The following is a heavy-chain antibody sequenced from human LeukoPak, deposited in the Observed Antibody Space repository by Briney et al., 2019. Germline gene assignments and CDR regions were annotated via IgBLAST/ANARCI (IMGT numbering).Heavy chain of an antibody. CDR1: GFTFSSYA. CDR2: ISGSGGST. Sequence: PGGSLRLSCAASGFTFSSYAMSWVRQAPGKGLEWVSAISGSGGSTYYADSVKGRLTISRDNSKNTLYLQMNSLRAEDTAVYYCARRDLSGSYWDDAFDIWGQGTMVTVSS. D-gene: IGHD1-26*01. CDR3: ARRDLSGSYWDDAFDI. J-gene: IGHJ3*02. V-gene: IGHV3-23*01.